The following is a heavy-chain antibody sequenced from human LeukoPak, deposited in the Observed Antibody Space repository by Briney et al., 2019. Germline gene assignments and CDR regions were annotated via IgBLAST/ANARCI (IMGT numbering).Heavy chain of an antibody. CDR2: INHSGST. D-gene: IGHD5-18*01. CDR3: ARRRMVTGGRYFDY. V-gene: IGHV4-34*01. CDR1: GGSFSGYY. Sequence: SETPSLTCAVYGGSFSGYYWSWIRQPPGKGLEWIGEINHSGSTNYNPSLKSRVTISVDTSKNQFSLKLSSVTAADTAVYYCARRRMVTGGRYFDYWGQGTLVTVSS. J-gene: IGHJ4*02.